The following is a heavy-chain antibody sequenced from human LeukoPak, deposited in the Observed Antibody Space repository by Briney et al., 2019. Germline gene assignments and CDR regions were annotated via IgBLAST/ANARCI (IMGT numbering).Heavy chain of an antibody. Sequence: GGSLRLSCAASGFTVSSNYMSWVRQAPGKGLKWVSVIYSGGSTYYADSVKGRFTISRDNSKNTLYLQMNSLRAEDTAVYYCARDSTYGSGTYFDYWGQGTLVTVSS. J-gene: IGHJ4*02. D-gene: IGHD3-10*01. CDR2: IYSGGST. V-gene: IGHV3-66*01. CDR1: GFTVSSNY. CDR3: ARDSTYGSGTYFDY.